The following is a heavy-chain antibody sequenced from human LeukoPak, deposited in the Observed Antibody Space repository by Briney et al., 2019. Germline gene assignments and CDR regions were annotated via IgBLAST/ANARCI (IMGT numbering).Heavy chain of an antibody. D-gene: IGHD3-10*01. CDR1: GFTFSSYA. Sequence: PGGSLRLSCAASGFTFSSYAMSWVRQAPGKGLEWVSAISGSGGSTYYADSVKGRFTISRDNSKNTLYLQMNSLRAEDTAVYYCARDGIWFGEEGAFDIWGQGTMVTVSS. J-gene: IGHJ3*02. CDR2: ISGSGGST. V-gene: IGHV3-23*01. CDR3: ARDGIWFGEEGAFDI.